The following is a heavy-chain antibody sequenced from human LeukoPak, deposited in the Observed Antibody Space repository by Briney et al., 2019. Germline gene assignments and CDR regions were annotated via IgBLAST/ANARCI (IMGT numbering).Heavy chain of an antibody. J-gene: IGHJ4*02. V-gene: IGHV1-2*02. CDR3: ASRPGSRSFLR. D-gene: IGHD3-10*01. Sequence: GASVKVSCKASGYTFTDYYVHWVRRAPGQGLEWMGWINPNSGGTNYAQKFQGRVTMTRDTSISTAYMELSRLRSDDTAVYYCASRPGSRSFLRWGQGTLVTVSS. CDR2: INPNSGGT. CDR1: GYTFTDYY.